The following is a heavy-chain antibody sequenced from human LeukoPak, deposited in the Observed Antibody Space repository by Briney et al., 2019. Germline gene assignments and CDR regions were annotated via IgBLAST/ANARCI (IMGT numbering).Heavy chain of an antibody. Sequence: PGGSLRLSCAVSGFTFSDYWMNWVRQAPGKGLEWEASISQNGGEKSYVDSVKGRFTISRDNPKNSLYLQMSSLRAEDTAVYYCARDVTAAGLYFDLWGQGILVTVSS. CDR1: GFTFSDYW. J-gene: IGHJ4*01. V-gene: IGHV3-7*01. CDR2: ISQNGGEK. CDR3: ARDVTAAGLYFDL. D-gene: IGHD6-13*01.